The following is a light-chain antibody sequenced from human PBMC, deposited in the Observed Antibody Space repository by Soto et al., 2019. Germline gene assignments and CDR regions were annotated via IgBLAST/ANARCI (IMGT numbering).Light chain of an antibody. CDR1: QSVSSS. J-gene: IGKJ1*01. CDR2: GAS. V-gene: IGKV3-15*01. CDR3: QQYNNWPRT. Sequence: IVMTHSQATLSVSPGERPTLSCRASQSVSSSLAWYQQKPGHATRLLIYGASNRATGIPARFSGSGSGTEFTLTICSLQSEDFAVYYCQQYNNWPRTFDQGTKVDIK.